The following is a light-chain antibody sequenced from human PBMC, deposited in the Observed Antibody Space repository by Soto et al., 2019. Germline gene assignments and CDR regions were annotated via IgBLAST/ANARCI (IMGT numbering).Light chain of an antibody. CDR3: QQRYTWSPLT. Sequence: EIQMTQSPSTLSGSAGERATITCRASQSITSCFAWYQQKPGKAPRLLIYSASTMTSGVPSRFSGSGSGTEFTLTISSLQPDDFATYYCQQRYTWSPLTFGGGTKVDI. CDR1: QSITSC. CDR2: SAS. V-gene: IGKV1-5*03. J-gene: IGKJ4*01.